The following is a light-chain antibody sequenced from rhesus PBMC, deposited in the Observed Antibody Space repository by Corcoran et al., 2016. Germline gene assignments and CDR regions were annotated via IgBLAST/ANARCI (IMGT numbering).Light chain of an antibody. CDR1: SNDVGGYDY. CDR2: EVS. CDR3: CSYAGSNTYI. V-gene: IGLV2-23*01. J-gene: IGLJ1*01. Sequence: QAALTQPPSVSGSPGQPVTISCTGTSNDVGGYDYVSWYQQHPGTAPKLMIYEVSKRPSGVSDRFSGSKSGNTASLTISGLQAEDEADYYCCSYAGSNTYIFGAGTRLTVL.